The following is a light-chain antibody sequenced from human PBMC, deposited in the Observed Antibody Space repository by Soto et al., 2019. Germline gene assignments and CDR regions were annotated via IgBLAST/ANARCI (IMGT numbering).Light chain of an antibody. CDR1: QSALSSSNNKNY. Sequence: DIVMTQSPDSLAVSLGERATINCKSSQSALSSSNNKNYLAWYQQKPGQPPKLLIYWASTRESGVPDRFSGSGSGTDFTLTISSLQAEDVAVYYCQQYYSTPYTFGQGTKLEIK. V-gene: IGKV4-1*01. CDR2: WAS. J-gene: IGKJ2*01. CDR3: QQYYSTPYT.